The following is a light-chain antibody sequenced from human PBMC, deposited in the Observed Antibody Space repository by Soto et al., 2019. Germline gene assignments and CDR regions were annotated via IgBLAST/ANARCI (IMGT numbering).Light chain of an antibody. Sequence: QSALTQPASVSGSPGQSITISCTGTSSDVGSYNLVSWYQQHPGKAPKLMIYEGTKRPSGVSNRFSGSKSGNTASLTISGLQAEDEADYYCCSYTCPSGVFGGGTKLTVL. CDR1: SSDVGSYNL. J-gene: IGLJ3*02. CDR2: EGT. CDR3: CSYTCPSGV. V-gene: IGLV2-23*01.